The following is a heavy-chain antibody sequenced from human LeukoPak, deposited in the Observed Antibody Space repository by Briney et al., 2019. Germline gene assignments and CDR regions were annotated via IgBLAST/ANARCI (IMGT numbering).Heavy chain of an antibody. J-gene: IGHJ6*03. CDR3: ARDRGGSSGSYYYYMDV. D-gene: IGHD5-12*01. Sequence: SVKVSCKASGGTFISYAISWVRQAPGQGLEWMGGIIPIFGTANYAQKFQGRVTITADKSTSTAYMALSSLRSEDTAVYYCARDRGGSSGSYYYYMDVWGKGTTVTVSS. CDR1: GGTFISYA. V-gene: IGHV1-69*06. CDR2: IIPIFGTA.